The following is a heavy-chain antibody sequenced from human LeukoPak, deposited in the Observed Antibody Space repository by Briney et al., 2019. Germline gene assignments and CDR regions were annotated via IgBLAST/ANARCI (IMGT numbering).Heavy chain of an antibody. V-gene: IGHV4-34*01. CDR1: GGSFSGYY. CDR2: INHSGST. J-gene: IGHJ3*02. D-gene: IGHD3-16*01. Sequence: SETLSLTCAVYGGSFSGYYWSWIRQPPRKGLEWIGEINHSGSTNYNPSLKSRVTVSVDTSKNQFSLQLSSVTAADTAVYYCAREVHDYVWGSQHDALDIWGQGTMVTVSS. CDR3: AREVHDYVWGSQHDALDI.